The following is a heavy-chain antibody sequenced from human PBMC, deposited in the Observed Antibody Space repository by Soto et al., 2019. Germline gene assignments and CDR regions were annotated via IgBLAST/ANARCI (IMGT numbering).Heavy chain of an antibody. V-gene: IGHV1-2*02. CDR3: ARLDILVVPAAMFLDP. J-gene: IGHJ5*02. CDR2: INPNSGGT. CDR1: GYTFTGYY. D-gene: IGHD2-2*03. Sequence: QVQLVQSGAEVKKPGASVKVSCTSSGYTFTGYYMHWVRQAPGQGLEWMGWINPNSGGTNYAQKFQGRVTMTRDTSISTAYMEMSRLRSDDTAVYYCARLDILVVPAAMFLDPWGQGTLVTVSS.